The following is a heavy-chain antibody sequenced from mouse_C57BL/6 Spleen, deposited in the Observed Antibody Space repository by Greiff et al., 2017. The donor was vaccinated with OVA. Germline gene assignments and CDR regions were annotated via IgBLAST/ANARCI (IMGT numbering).Heavy chain of an antibody. CDR3: AQSITTGAMDY. CDR1: GYSFTSYY. Sequence: VQLQQSGPELVKPGPSVTISCKASGYSFTSYYIHWVKQRPGQGLEWCGWFIPGSGNTKYNASLKGTATLTADTSSSTAFMQLSSLTSEDSAVYYCAQSITTGAMDYWGQGTSVTVSS. V-gene: IGHV1-66*01. J-gene: IGHJ4*01. CDR2: FIPGSGNT. D-gene: IGHD1-1*01.